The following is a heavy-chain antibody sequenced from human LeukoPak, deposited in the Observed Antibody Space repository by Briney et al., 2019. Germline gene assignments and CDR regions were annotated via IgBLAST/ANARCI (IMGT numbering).Heavy chain of an antibody. CDR2: IIPIFGTA. Sequence: SVKVSCKVSGYTLTELSMHWVRQAPGQGLEWMGGIIPIFGTANYAQKFQGRVTITADESTSTAYMELSSLRSEDTAVYYCARGFDSGYDRGFDYWGQGTLVTVSS. CDR3: ARGFDSGYDRGFDY. D-gene: IGHD5-12*01. CDR1: GYTLTELS. J-gene: IGHJ4*02. V-gene: IGHV1-69*13.